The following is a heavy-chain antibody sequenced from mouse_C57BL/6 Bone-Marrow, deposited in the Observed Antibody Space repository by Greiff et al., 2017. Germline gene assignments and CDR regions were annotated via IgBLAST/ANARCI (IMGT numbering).Heavy chain of an antibody. CDR3: ARHCYCYFDY. D-gene: IGHD2-12*01. V-gene: IGHV2-2*01. CDR1: GFSLTSYG. Sequence: QVQLKHSGPGLVQPSQSLYITCTVSGFSLTSYGVHWVLQSPGKGLEWLGVIWSGGSTDYNAAFISRLSISKDNSQSQVFFKMNSLQEDDKDIYYCARHCYCYFDYWGQGTTLTVSS. J-gene: IGHJ2*01. CDR2: IWSGGST.